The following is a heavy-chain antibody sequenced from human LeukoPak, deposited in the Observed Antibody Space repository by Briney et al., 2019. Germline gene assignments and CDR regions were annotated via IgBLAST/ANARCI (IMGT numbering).Heavy chain of an antibody. CDR3: ARLSSWVFEI. CDR2: IKSKTDGGTT. V-gene: IGHV3-15*01. CDR1: GFTFSNAW. Sequence: GGSLRLSCAASGFTFSNAWMSWVRQAPGKGLEWVGRIKSKTDGGTTDYAAPVKGRFTISRDNAKNLLYLQMNSLRAEDTAVYFCARLSSWVFEIWGQGTMVTVSS. D-gene: IGHD2-21*02. J-gene: IGHJ3*02.